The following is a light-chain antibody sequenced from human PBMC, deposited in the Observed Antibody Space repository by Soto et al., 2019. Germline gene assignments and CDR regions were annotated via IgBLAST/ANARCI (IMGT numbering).Light chain of an antibody. J-gene: IGKJ3*01. Sequence: DIQLTQSPSFLSASVGDRVTITCRASQGISSYLAWYQQKPGKAPKLLIYAASTLQSGVPSRFSGSGSGTEFTLTISSRQPEDCATYYCQQLNSYPLITFGPGTKVDIK. CDR3: QQLNSYPLIT. V-gene: IGKV1-9*01. CDR2: AAS. CDR1: QGISSY.